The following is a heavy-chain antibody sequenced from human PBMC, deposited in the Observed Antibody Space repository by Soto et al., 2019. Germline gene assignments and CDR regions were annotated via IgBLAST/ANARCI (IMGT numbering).Heavy chain of an antibody. CDR3: ARKSSSGPDY. Sequence: PSETLSLTCAVYGGSFSAYYWNWIRQPPGKGLEWIGEINHSGSTNYNPSLKSRVTISVDTSKNQFSLRMSSVTAADTAVYFCARKSSSGPDYWGQGTLVTVSS. D-gene: IGHD6-25*01. CDR1: GGSFSAYY. V-gene: IGHV4-34*01. J-gene: IGHJ4*02. CDR2: INHSGST.